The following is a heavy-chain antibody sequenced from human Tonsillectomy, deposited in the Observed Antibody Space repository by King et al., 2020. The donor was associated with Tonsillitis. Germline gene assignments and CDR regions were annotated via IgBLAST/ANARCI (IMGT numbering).Heavy chain of an antibody. CDR3: AKVSAIIIVPAAIEH. CDR1: GFTFSSYG. J-gene: IGHJ1*01. Sequence: VQLVESGGGVVQPGRSLRLSCAASGFTFSSYGMHWVRQAPGKGLEWAAFISYYGSNKYYADSVKGRFTISRENSKTTLSLQMNSLRVEDTAVYYCAKVSAIIIVPAAIEHWGQGTLVIVSS. D-gene: IGHD2-2*01. CDR2: ISYYGSNK. V-gene: IGHV3-30*18.